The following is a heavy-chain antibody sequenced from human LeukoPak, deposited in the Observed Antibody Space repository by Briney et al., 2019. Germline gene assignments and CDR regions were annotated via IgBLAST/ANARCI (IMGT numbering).Heavy chain of an antibody. D-gene: IGHD6-19*01. CDR1: GFTFSSYA. CDR3: AKDPYSSGWYFGYYFDY. V-gene: IGHV3-23*01. Sequence: GGSLRLSCAASGFTFSSYAMSWVRQAPGKGLEWVSAISGSGGSTYYADSVKGRFTISRDNSKNTLYLQMNRLRAEDTAVYYCAKDPYSSGWYFGYYFDYWGQGTLVTVSS. CDR2: ISGSGGST. J-gene: IGHJ4*02.